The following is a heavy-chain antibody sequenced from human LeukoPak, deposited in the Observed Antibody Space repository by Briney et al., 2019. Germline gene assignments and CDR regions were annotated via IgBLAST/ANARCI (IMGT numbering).Heavy chain of an antibody. CDR1: GGSISSYY. CDR3: ARDEGYCSGGSCYSGRFDP. Sequence: SETLSLTCTVSGGSISSYYWSWIRQPPGKGLEWIGYIYYSGSTNYNPSLKSRVTISVDTSKNQFSLKLSSVTAADTAVYYCARDEGYCSGGSCYSGRFDPWGQGTLVTVSS. D-gene: IGHD2-15*01. V-gene: IGHV4-59*01. CDR2: IYYSGST. J-gene: IGHJ5*02.